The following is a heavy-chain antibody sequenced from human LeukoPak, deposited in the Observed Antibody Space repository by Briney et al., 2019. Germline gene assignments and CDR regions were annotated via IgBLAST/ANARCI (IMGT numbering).Heavy chain of an antibody. J-gene: IGHJ4*02. D-gene: IGHD3-9*01. Sequence: RTGGSLRLSCAASGFTVSSNYMSWIRQAPGKGLEWVSYISSSGSTIYYVDSVKGRFTISRDNAKNSLYLQMSSLRDEDTAVYYCARVEGGNGILNYWGQGTLVTVSS. V-gene: IGHV3-11*01. CDR3: ARVEGGNGILNY. CDR2: ISSSGSTI. CDR1: GFTVSSNY.